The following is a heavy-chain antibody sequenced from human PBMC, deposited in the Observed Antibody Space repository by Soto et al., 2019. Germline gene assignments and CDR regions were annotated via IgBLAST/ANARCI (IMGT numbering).Heavy chain of an antibody. CDR3: ARDRGRYDILTGRDYYYYGMDV. CDR1: GGSISSYY. D-gene: IGHD3-9*01. Sequence: KPSETPSLTCTVSGGSISSYYWSWIRQPPGKGLEWIGYIYYSGSTNYNPSLKSRVTISVDTSKNQFSLKLSSVTAADTAVYYCARDRGRYDILTGRDYYYYGMDVWGQGTTVTVSS. V-gene: IGHV4-59*01. CDR2: IYYSGST. J-gene: IGHJ6*02.